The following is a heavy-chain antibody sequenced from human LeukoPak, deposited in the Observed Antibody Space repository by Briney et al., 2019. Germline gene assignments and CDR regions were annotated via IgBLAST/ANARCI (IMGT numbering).Heavy chain of an antibody. CDR2: INSDGSST. CDR3: AREIASSSWYDYFDY. D-gene: IGHD6-13*01. V-gene: IGHV3-74*01. Sequence: PGGSLRLSCAASGFTFSSYWMHWVRQAPGKGLVWVSRINSDGSSTSYADSVKGRFTISRDNAKNTLYLQMNSLRAEDTAAYYCAREIASSSWYDYFDYWGQGTLVTVSS. J-gene: IGHJ4*02. CDR1: GFTFSSYW.